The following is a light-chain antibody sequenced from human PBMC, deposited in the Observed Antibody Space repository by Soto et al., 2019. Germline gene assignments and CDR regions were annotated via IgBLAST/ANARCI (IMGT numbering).Light chain of an antibody. CDR2: DVS. CDR1: SSDVGAYNY. V-gene: IGLV2-14*01. J-gene: IGLJ1*01. Sequence: QSVLTQPASVSGSPGQSITISCTGTSSDVGAYNYDSWYQQYPGEAPKVIIYDVSHRPAGGSNRFSGSKSGNTASLTISRLQTKDGANFYCSSYKSATTYVFGTG. CDR3: SSYKSATTYV.